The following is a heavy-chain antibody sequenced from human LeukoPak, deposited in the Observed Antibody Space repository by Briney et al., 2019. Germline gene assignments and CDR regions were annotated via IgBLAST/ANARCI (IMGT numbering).Heavy chain of an antibody. Sequence: SETLSLTCTVSGGSISSSSYYWSWIRQPPGKGLEWIGSIYYSGSTYYNPSLKSRVTISVDTSKNQFSLKLRSVTAADTAVYYCARERREQLLPPYTRLVTYFDYWGQGTLVTVSS. CDR2: IYYSGST. CDR3: ARERREQLLPPYTRLVTYFDY. V-gene: IGHV4-39*07. CDR1: GGSISSSSYY. J-gene: IGHJ4*02. D-gene: IGHD1-26*01.